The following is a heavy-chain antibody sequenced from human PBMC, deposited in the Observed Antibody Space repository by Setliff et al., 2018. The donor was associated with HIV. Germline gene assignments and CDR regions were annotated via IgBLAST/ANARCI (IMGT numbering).Heavy chain of an antibody. CDR1: GYTFTNYW. D-gene: IGHD3-10*01. V-gene: IGHV5-51*01. CDR2: IYPGDLIT. CDR3: ARLISPRYDNLYYFDY. Sequence: ESLKISCEGSGYTFTNYWIGWVRQMPGKGLEWIGVIYPGDLITRYGPSFRGQVSISVDTSITTAYLQWNSLKASDTAMYFCARLISPRYDNLYYFDYWGQGTLVTVSS. J-gene: IGHJ4*02.